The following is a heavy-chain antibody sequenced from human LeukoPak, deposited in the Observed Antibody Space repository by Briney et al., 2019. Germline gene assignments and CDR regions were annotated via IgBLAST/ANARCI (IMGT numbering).Heavy chain of an antibody. Sequence: GGSLRLSCAASGFTFSSYSMNWVRQAPGKGLEWVSSISSSSSYIYYADSVKGRFTISRDNSKNTLYLQMNSLRAEDTAVYYCARVPSKIVVASFDYWGQGTLVTVSS. CDR3: ARVPSKIVVASFDY. CDR1: GFTFSSYS. V-gene: IGHV3-21*01. D-gene: IGHD3-22*01. CDR2: ISSSSSYI. J-gene: IGHJ4*02.